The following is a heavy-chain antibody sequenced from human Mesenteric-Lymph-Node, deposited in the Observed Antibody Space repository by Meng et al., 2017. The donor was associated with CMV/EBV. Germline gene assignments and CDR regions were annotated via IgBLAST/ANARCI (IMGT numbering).Heavy chain of an antibody. CDR1: GYSISSGYY. V-gene: IGHV4-38-2*02. CDR2: IYHSGST. CDR3: ARGPEDGYNPTGYYFDY. D-gene: IGHD5-24*01. J-gene: IGHJ4*02. Sequence: SETLSLTCTVSGYSISSGYYWGWIRQPPGKGLEWIGSIYHSGSTYYNPSLKSRVTISVDTSKNQFSLKLSSVTAADTAVYYCARGPEDGYNPTGYYFDYWGQGTLVTVSS.